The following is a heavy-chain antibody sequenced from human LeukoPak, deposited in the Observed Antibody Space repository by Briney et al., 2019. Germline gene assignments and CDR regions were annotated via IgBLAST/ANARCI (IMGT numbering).Heavy chain of an antibody. J-gene: IGHJ4*02. V-gene: IGHV3-20*04. CDR1: GFTFDDYG. CDR2: INWNGGST. Sequence: GGSLRLSCAASGFTFDDYGMSWVRQAPGKGLEWVSGINWNGGSTGYADSVKGRFTISRDNAKNSLYLQMNSLRAEDTALYYCARDIVRYSSGWYGQGYWGQGTLVTVSS. CDR3: ARDIVRYSSGWYGQGY. D-gene: IGHD6-19*01.